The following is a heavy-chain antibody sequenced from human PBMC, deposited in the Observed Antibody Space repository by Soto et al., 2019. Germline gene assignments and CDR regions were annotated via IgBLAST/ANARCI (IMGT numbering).Heavy chain of an antibody. CDR2: IRNTPYGGTT. J-gene: IGHJ5*02. D-gene: IGHD2-2*03. CDR1: GFRFSEHA. Sequence: SGGSLRLSCNCSGFRFSEHAMTWVRQAPGKGLGWVGFIRNTPYGGTTDYAASVRGRFTISRDDSASIAYLQMNSLKTEDSGLYYCSRGSFGYYGPWGPGTLVTVSS. CDR3: SRGSFGYYGP. V-gene: IGHV3-49*04.